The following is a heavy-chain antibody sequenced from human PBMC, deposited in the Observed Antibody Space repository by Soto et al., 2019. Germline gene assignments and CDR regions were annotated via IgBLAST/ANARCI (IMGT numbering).Heavy chain of an antibody. CDR1: GGSFSGYY. J-gene: IGHJ5*02. CDR3: ARRSVAGTRWFDP. CDR2: INHSGST. Sequence: SETLSLTCAVYGGSFSGYYWSWIRQPPGKGLEWIGEINHSGSTNYNPSLKSRVTISVDTSKNQFSLKLSSVTAADTAVYYCARRSVAGTRWFDPWGQGTLVTVSS. V-gene: IGHV4-34*01. D-gene: IGHD6-19*01.